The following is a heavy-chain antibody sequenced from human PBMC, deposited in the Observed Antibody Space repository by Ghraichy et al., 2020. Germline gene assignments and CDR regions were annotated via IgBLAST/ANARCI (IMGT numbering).Heavy chain of an antibody. CDR2: IYTSGST. Sequence: SETLSLTCTVSGGSISSYYWTWIRQPPGKGLEWIGHIYTSGSTNYNPSLKSRVTISLDTSKNQFSLRLNSVTAADTAVYYCARRPPGGTFDIWGQGTMVAVSS. CDR3: ARRPPGGTFDI. CDR1: GGSISSYY. V-gene: IGHV4-4*09. J-gene: IGHJ3*02. D-gene: IGHD2-15*01.